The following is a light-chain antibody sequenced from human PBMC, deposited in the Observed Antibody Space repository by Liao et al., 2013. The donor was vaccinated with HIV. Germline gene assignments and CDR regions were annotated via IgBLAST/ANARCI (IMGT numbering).Light chain of an antibody. CDR1: NIGSNS. V-gene: IGLV3-21*01. Sequence: SYELTQPPSVSVAPGKTARITCGRNNIGSNSVHWYQQKPGQAPVVVIYYNSDRPSGIPERFSGSNSGNTATLTISGTQAMDEADYYCQAWDSAIAYVFGAGTKVTVL. CDR3: QAWDSAIAYV. CDR2: YNS. J-gene: IGLJ1*01.